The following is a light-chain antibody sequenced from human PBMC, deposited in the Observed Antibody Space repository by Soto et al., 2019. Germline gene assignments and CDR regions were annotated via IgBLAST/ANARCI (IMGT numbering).Light chain of an antibody. J-gene: IGLJ2*01. V-gene: IGLV2-14*03. CDR2: DVR. Sequence: QSVLTQPASVSGSPGQSITISCTGTSSDVGAFNFVSWYQQHPGKAPKLMIYDVRHRPSGVSYRFSGSKSGNTASLTIYGLQAEDEADYYCTSHTTTSPPVLFGGGTKLTVL. CDR1: SSDVGAFNF. CDR3: TSHTTTSPPVL.